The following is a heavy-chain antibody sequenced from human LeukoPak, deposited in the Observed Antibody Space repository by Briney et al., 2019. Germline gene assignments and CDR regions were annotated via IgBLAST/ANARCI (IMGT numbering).Heavy chain of an antibody. Sequence: RGSLRLSCAVSGFTFSDYEMNWVRQAPGKGLEWVAYIINGGSIIYYGDSVKGRFTISRDNAKNSLHLQMNSLRAEDTAVYYCARQRIAVTVGGDFDYWGQGTLVTVSS. CDR1: GFTFSDYE. V-gene: IGHV3-48*03. CDR3: ARQRIAVTVGGDFDY. CDR2: IINGGSII. D-gene: IGHD6-19*01. J-gene: IGHJ4*02.